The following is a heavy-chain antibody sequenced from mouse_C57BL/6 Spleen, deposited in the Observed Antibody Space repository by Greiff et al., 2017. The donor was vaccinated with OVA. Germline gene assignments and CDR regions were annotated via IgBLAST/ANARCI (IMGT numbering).Heavy chain of an antibody. V-gene: IGHV2-2*01. J-gene: IGHJ1*03. D-gene: IGHD1-1*01. CDR2: IWSGGST. Sequence: QVQLQQSGPGLVQPSQSLSITCTVSGFSLTSYGVHWVRQSPGKGLEWLGVIWSGGSTDYNAAFISRLSISKDNSKSQVFFKMNSLQADDTAIYYCARNFITTVVADWYFDVWGTGTTVTVSS. CDR1: GFSLTSYG. CDR3: ARNFITTVVADWYFDV.